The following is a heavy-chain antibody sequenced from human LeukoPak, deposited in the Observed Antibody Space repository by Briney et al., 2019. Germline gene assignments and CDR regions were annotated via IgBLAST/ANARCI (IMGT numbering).Heavy chain of an antibody. CDR2: ISTSSSYI. CDR3: ARVKDHRGIAVAGSDY. D-gene: IGHD6-13*01. CDR1: GFSFSSYN. J-gene: IGHJ4*02. V-gene: IGHV3-21*01. Sequence: PGGSLRLSCEASGFSFSSYNMDWVRQTPGKGLEWVASISTSSSYIYYADSLKGRFTISRDNAKNSMYLQMNSLRTEDTAVYYCARVKDHRGIAVAGSDYWGQGTLVTVSS.